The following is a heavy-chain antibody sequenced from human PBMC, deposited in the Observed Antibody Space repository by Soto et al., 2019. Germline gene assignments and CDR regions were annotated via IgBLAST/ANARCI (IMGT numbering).Heavy chain of an antibody. Sequence: SETLSLTCTLSGGSVRAPDWWNWVRQSPDKGLEWIAEVHISGHSNYNPSLRSRVSASIDSSKNQFYLNLNSVTAADTAIYYCARVRQSCSANNCYFDPWGQGTQVIVSS. CDR3: ARVRQSCSANNCYFDP. D-gene: IGHD1-1*01. V-gene: IGHV4-4*02. CDR2: VHISGHS. J-gene: IGHJ5*01. CDR1: GGSVRAPDW.